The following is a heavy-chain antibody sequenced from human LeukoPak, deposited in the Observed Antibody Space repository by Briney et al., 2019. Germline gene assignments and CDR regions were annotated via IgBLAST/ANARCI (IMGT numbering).Heavy chain of an antibody. CDR2: INPNSGST. Sequence: ASVKVSCKTSGYSFTDYYMHWVRQAPGQGLEWMGWINPNSGSTSSAQKFQGRVTMTRDTSITTVYMEVSWLTSDDTAIYYCARADRLHGGPYLIGPWGQGTLVTVCS. CDR3: ARADRLHGGPYLIGP. CDR1: GYSFTDYY. D-gene: IGHD2-21*01. J-gene: IGHJ5*02. V-gene: IGHV1-2*02.